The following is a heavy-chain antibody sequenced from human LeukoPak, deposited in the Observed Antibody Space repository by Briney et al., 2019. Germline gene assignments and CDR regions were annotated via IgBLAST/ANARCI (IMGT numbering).Heavy chain of an antibody. Sequence: GGSLRLSCAASGFTFSSYAMSWVRQAPGKGLEWVSAISGSGGSTYYADSVKGRFTISRDNSKNTLYLQMNSLRAEDTAVYYCAKSDIVLMVHAQGVWFDPWGQGTLVTVSS. J-gene: IGHJ5*02. D-gene: IGHD2-8*01. CDR1: GFTFSSYA. CDR2: ISGSGGST. CDR3: AKSDIVLMVHAQGVWFDP. V-gene: IGHV3-23*01.